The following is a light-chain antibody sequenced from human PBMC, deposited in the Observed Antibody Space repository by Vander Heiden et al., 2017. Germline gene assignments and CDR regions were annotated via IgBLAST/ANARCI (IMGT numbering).Light chain of an antibody. CDR2: DVT. J-gene: IGLJ3*02. Sequence: SALTQPRSVSGSPGQSVTISCTGTSSDVGGYNFVSWYQQHPGKAPKLFIYDVTKRPSGVPDRFSGSKSGTTASLTISGLQAEDEADYYCCSYAGTYTVFGGGTKLTVL. V-gene: IGLV2-11*01. CDR1: SSDVGGYNF. CDR3: CSYAGTYTV.